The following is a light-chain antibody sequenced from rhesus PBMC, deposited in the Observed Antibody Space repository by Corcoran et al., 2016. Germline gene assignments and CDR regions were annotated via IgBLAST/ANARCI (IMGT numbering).Light chain of an antibody. CDR3: MKGTQIPLT. Sequence: DIVMTQTPLSLPVTPGEPASISCRSSQSLLHSNGYTYLYWYLQKPGQSSQLLTYFASYRASGVPVRFSGSGSGTDFTLEISRVEAEDIGVYYCMKGTQIPLTFGGGTKVEIK. CDR1: QSLLHSNGYTY. J-gene: IGKJ4*01. V-gene: IGKV2-91*01. CDR2: FAS.